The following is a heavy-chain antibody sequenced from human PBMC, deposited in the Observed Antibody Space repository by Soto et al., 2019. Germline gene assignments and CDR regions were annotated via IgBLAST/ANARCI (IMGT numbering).Heavy chain of an antibody. CDR1: GFTFITSF. Sequence: EVQLVESGGGLVQPGGSLRLSCVASGFTFITSFMGWVRQAPGKGLEWVANLNQDGGGTYYVDSVEGRFTISRDNAKDSLYLQMNILRGEDTAVYYGARYFLGSGRYVFDYWGQVTLFTVSS. D-gene: IGHD6-19*01. CDR2: LNQDGGGT. CDR3: ARYFLGSGRYVFDY. V-gene: IGHV3-7*03. J-gene: IGHJ4*02.